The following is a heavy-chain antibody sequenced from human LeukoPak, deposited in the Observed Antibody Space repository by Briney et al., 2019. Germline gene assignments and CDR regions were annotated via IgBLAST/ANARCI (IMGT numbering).Heavy chain of an antibody. CDR2: TNSDGSST. D-gene: IGHD3-3*01. V-gene: IGHV3-74*01. CDR1: GFTFSSYW. CDR3: ARGDWRYYFDY. J-gene: IGHJ4*02. Sequence: GGSLRLSCAASGFTFSSYWMHWVRQAPGKGLVWVSRTNSDGSSTSYADSVKGRFTISRDNAKNTLYLQMNSLRAEDTAVYYCARGDWRYYFDYWGQGTLVTVSS.